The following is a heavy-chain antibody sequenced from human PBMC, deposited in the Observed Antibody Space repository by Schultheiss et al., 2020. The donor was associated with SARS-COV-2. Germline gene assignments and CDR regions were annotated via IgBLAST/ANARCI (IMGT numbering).Heavy chain of an antibody. D-gene: IGHD3-3*01. CDR3: ATLLRFPV. Sequence: GGSLRLSCAASGFTFSSYEMNWVRQAPGKGLEWVSYISSSGSTIYYADSVKGRFTISRDNSKNTLYLQMNSLRAEDTAVYYCATLLRFPVWGQGTTVTVSS. J-gene: IGHJ6*02. CDR2: ISSSGSTI. CDR1: GFTFSSYE. V-gene: IGHV3-48*03.